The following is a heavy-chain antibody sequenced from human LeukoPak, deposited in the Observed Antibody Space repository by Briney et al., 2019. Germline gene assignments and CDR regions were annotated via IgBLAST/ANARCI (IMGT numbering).Heavy chain of an antibody. J-gene: IGHJ6*03. CDR3: AKYYGDYYYYYYMDV. V-gene: IGHV3-66*01. CDR1: EFSIGSNY. CDR2: IYSGGST. Sequence: GGSLRLSCAASEFSIGSNYMTWVRQAPGKGLEWVSLIYSGGSTYYADSVKGRFTISRDNSKNTLYLQMNSLRAGDTAVYYCAKYYGDYYYYYYMDVWGKGTTVTVSS. D-gene: IGHD4-17*01.